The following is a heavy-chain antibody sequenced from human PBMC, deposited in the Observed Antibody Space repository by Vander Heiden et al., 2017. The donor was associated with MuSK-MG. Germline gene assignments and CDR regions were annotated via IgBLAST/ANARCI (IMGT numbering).Heavy chain of an antibody. D-gene: IGHD6-13*01. Sequence: EVQLVESGGGLVQPGRSLRLSCAASGFPFADSAMHWVRQAPGKGLEWVSGISWNSGSIGYADSVKGRFTISRDNAKNSLYLQMNSLRAEDTALYYCAKDSSIAAAGSGRAFDYWGQGTLVTVSS. V-gene: IGHV3-9*01. CDR2: ISWNSGSI. J-gene: IGHJ4*02. CDR3: AKDSSIAAAGSGRAFDY. CDR1: GFPFADSA.